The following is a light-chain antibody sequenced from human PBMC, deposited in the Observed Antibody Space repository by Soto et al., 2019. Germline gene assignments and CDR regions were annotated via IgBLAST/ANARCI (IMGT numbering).Light chain of an antibody. Sequence: EIVLTQSPGTLSLSPGDRVTLSCRASQSVTNNYLAWYQQKPGQAPRLLIYGASSRATGIPDRFSGSGSGTDFTLSISRLEPEDFAVYYCQQYGNSPYTFGQGTKLEIK. CDR1: QSVTNNY. J-gene: IGKJ2*01. V-gene: IGKV3-20*01. CDR3: QQYGNSPYT. CDR2: GAS.